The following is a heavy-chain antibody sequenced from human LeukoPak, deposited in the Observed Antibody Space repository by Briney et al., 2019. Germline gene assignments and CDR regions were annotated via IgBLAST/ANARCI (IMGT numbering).Heavy chain of an antibody. CDR2: IHPPDSDT. Sequence: GESLKISCKGSGYTFTTYWIGWVRQMPGKGLEWMGIIHPPDSDTRYSPSFQGQVTISADKSISTAYLEWSSLKASDTAKYYCARFHYYGSGGLDAFDIWGQGTMVTVSS. CDR1: GYTFTTYW. D-gene: IGHD3-22*01. CDR3: ARFHYYGSGGLDAFDI. J-gene: IGHJ3*02. V-gene: IGHV5-51*01.